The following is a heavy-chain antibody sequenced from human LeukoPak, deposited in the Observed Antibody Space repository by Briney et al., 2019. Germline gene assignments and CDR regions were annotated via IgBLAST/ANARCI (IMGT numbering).Heavy chain of an antibody. CDR3: ASDSGYDHHGLFDY. J-gene: IGHJ4*02. D-gene: IGHD5-12*01. V-gene: IGHV3-48*03. CDR1: GFTFSSYE. CDR2: ISSSGSTI. Sequence: GGSLRLSCAASGFTFSSYEMNWVRQAPGKGLEWVSYISSSGSTIYYADSVKGRFTISRDNSKNRLYLQMNSLRADDTAVYYCASDSGYDHHGLFDYWGQGTLVTVSS.